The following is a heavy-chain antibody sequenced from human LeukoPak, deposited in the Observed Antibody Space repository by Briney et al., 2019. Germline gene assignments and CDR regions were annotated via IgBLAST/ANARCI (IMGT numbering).Heavy chain of an antibody. V-gene: IGHV4-59*01. CDR3: ARGYDSSGYYYFTTFDY. J-gene: IGHJ4*02. D-gene: IGHD3-22*01. CDR2: IYYSGST. Sequence: PSETLSLTCTVSGGSISSYYWSWIRQPPGKGLEWIGYIYYSGSTNYNPSLKSRVTISVDTSKNQFSLKLSSVTAADTAVYYCARGYDSSGYYYFTTFDYWGQGTLVTVSS. CDR1: GGSISSYY.